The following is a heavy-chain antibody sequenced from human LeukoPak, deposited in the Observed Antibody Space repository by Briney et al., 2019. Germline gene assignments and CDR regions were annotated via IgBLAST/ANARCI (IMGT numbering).Heavy chain of an antibody. J-gene: IGHJ6*03. D-gene: IGHD1-26*01. CDR1: GGSISSYY. V-gene: IGHV4-59*12. Sequence: PSETLSLTCTVSGGSISSYYWSWIRQPPGKGLEWIGYIYYSGSTNYNPSLKSRVTISVDTSKNQFSLKLSSVTAADTAVYYCARGWGLGFHYYYYMDVWGKGTTVTVSS. CDR2: IYYSGST. CDR3: ARGWGLGFHYYYYMDV.